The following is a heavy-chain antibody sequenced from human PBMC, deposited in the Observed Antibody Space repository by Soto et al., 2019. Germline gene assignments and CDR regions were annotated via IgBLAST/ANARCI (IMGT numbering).Heavy chain of an antibody. CDR3: ARQVTTIYYYFDY. V-gene: IGHV4-39*01. D-gene: IGHD5-12*01. Sequence: SETLSVTCTVSGGSISRSSYYWGWIRQPPGKGLEWIGSIYYSGSTYYNPSLKSRVTISVDTSKNQFSLKLSSVTAADTAVYYCARQVTTIYYYFDYWGQGALVTVSS. CDR2: IYYSGST. CDR1: GGSISRSSYY. J-gene: IGHJ4*02.